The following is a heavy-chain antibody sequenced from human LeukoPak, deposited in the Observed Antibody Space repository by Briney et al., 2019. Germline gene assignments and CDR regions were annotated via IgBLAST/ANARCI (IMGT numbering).Heavy chain of an antibody. V-gene: IGHV3-23*01. CDR1: GFIFSSYA. Sequence: GGSLRLSCAASGFIFSSYAMSWVGQAPGKGLEWVSAISGSGGSTYYADSVKGRFTISRDNSKNTLYLQMNSLRAEYTAVYYCVRGVAVAPGIDYWGQGTLVTVSS. CDR2: ISGSGGST. J-gene: IGHJ4*02. D-gene: IGHD6-19*01. CDR3: VRGVAVAPGIDY.